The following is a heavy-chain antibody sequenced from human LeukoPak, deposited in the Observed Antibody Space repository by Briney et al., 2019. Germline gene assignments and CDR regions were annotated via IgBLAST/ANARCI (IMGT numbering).Heavy chain of an antibody. J-gene: IGHJ5*02. Sequence: SETLSLTCTVSGDSISRYYWSWIRQPPGKGLEWIGYIFYNGSTNYNPSLKSRVTISVDTSKKQFSLKLSSVTAADTAVYYCAIWEVRRGFDPWGQGTLVTVSS. D-gene: IGHD1-26*01. CDR1: GDSISRYY. CDR2: IFYNGST. V-gene: IGHV4-59*12. CDR3: AIWEVRRGFDP.